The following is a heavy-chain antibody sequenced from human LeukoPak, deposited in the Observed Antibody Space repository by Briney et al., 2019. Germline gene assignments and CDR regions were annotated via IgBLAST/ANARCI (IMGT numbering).Heavy chain of an antibody. J-gene: IGHJ6*02. D-gene: IGHD3-3*01. CDR2: MSAYNGNT. V-gene: IGHV1-18*01. CDR3: ARDAPSTYYDFWSGYYPYYYYYGMDV. Sequence: ASVRVSCKASGYTFTSYGISWVRQAPGQGLDWMGCMSAYNGNTNYAHKLQGRVTMTTDTSTSTAYMELRSLRSDDTAVYYCARDAPSTYYDFWSGYYPYYYYYGMDVWGQGATVTVSS. CDR1: GYTFTSYG.